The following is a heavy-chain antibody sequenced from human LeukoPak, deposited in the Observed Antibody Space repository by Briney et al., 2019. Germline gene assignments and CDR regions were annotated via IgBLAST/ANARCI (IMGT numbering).Heavy chain of an antibody. CDR3: AKGNTMVRGVIIN. J-gene: IGHJ4*02. D-gene: IGHD3-10*01. CDR1: GFTFSSYA. CDR2: ISGSGGST. V-gene: IGHV3-23*01. Sequence: GGSLRLSCAASGFTFSSYAMSWVRQAPGKGLERVSAISGSGGSTYYADSVKGRFTISRDNSKNTLYLQMNSLRAEDTAVYYCAKGNTMVRGVIINWGQGTLVTVSS.